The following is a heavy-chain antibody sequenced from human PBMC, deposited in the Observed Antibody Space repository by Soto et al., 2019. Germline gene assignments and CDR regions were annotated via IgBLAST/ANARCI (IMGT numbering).Heavy chain of an antibody. CDR3: AKEGGLSGSYYISSSYYFDY. J-gene: IGHJ4*02. CDR1: GFTFSSYG. Sequence: PGGSLSLSCVASGFTFSSYGMHWVRQAPGKGLEWVAIISYDGSNTYYADSVKGRFTISRDNSKNTLYLQMNSLRAEDTSVYYCAKEGGLSGSYYISSSYYFDYWGQGTLVTVS. D-gene: IGHD1-26*01. V-gene: IGHV3-30*18. CDR2: ISYDGSNT.